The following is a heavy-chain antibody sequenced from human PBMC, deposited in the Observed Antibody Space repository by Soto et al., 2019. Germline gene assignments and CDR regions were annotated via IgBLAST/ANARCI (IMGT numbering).Heavy chain of an antibody. CDR2: IKQDGSEK. V-gene: IGHV3-7*01. CDR1: GFTFSSYW. D-gene: IGHD3-3*01. Sequence: GGSLRLSCAASGFTFSSYWMSWVRQAPGKGLEWVANIKQDGSEKYYVDSVKGRFTISRDNAKNSLYLQMNSLRAEDTAVYYCARGNSPPSIGGSDYYYYYYMDVWGKGTTVTVSS. CDR3: ARGNSPPSIGGSDYYYYYYMDV. J-gene: IGHJ6*03.